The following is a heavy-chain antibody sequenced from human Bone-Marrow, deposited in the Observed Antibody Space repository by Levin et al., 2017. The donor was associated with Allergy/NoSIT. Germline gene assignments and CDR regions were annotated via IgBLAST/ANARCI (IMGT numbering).Heavy chain of an antibody. CDR2: IYPGDSDS. CDR3: ATSRSGNSNWFDP. Sequence: GESLKISCAGSGFTFSDYWMSWVRQLPGKGLEWVGIIYPGDSDSRYSPSYEGQVTISADKSINTAYLQWSRPKASDTAMYYCATSRSGNSNWFDPWGQGTLVTVSS. J-gene: IGHJ5*02. V-gene: IGHV5-51*01. CDR1: GFTFSDYW. D-gene: IGHD6-19*01.